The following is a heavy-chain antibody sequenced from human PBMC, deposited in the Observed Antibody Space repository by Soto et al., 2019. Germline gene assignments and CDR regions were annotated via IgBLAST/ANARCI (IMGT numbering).Heavy chain of an antibody. J-gene: IGHJ4*02. Sequence: GGSLRLSCAASGFTFNNAWMNWVRQAPGKGLEWVGRIKSVTDGGTAEYTAPVKGRFTISRDDSKNTLYLQMNSLKTEDTAVYYCTTENYGDYETRWGQGTLVTVSS. CDR1: GFTFNNAW. CDR3: TTENYGDYETR. CDR2: IKSVTDGGTA. D-gene: IGHD4-17*01. V-gene: IGHV3-15*07.